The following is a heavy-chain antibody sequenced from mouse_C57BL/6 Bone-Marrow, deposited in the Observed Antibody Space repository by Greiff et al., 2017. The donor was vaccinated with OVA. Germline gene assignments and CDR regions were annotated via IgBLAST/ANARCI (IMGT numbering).Heavy chain of an antibody. CDR2: IHPNSGST. J-gene: IGHJ2*01. D-gene: IGHD2-4*01. CDR1: GYTFTSYW. V-gene: IGHV1-64*01. CDR3: SRRDDCTRVYFDY. Sequence: QVQLQQPGAELVKPGASVKLSCKASGYTFTSYWMHWVKQRPGQGLEWIGMIHPNSGSTNYNEKFKSKATLTVDKSSSTAYMQLSSLTSEDSAVYYCSRRDDCTRVYFDYWGKGTTLTVSS.